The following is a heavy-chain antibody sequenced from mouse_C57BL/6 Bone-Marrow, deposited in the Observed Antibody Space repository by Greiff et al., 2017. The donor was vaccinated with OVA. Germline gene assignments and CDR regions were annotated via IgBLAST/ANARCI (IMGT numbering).Heavy chain of an antibody. CDR1: GYTFTSYG. V-gene: IGHV1-58*01. CDR2: LYIGNGYT. J-gene: IGHJ1*03. CDR3: ARRDYYGSSFYWYFDV. Sequence: VQLQQSGAELVRPGSSVKMSCKTSGYTFTSYGINWVKQRPGQGLEWIGYLYIGNGYTEYNEKFKGKATLTSDTYSSTAYMQLSSLTSEDSAIYFCARRDYYGSSFYWYFDVWGTGTTVTVSS. D-gene: IGHD1-1*01.